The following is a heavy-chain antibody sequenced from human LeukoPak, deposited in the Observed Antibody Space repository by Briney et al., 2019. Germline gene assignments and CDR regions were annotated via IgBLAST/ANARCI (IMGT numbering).Heavy chain of an antibody. Sequence: PGGSLRLSCAASGFTFGDYYMSWIRQAPGKGLEWVSYISSSGSTIYYADSVKGRFTISRDNAKNLLYLQMNSLRAEDTAVYYCARDGQDSSGWSIFDYWGQGTLVTVSS. CDR2: ISSSGSTI. V-gene: IGHV3-11*01. J-gene: IGHJ4*02. CDR3: ARDGQDSSGWSIFDY. CDR1: GFTFGDYY. D-gene: IGHD6-19*01.